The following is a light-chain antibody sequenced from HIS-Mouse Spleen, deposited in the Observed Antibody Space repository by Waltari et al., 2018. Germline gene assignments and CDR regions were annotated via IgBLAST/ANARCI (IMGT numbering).Light chain of an antibody. V-gene: IGKV1-5*03. Sequence: DIQMTQSPSTLSASVGDRVTITCRASQSISSWLAWYQQKPGKAPKLLIYKASSLESGVPSRFSGSGSGTEFTLTISSLQPDDFATYYCQQYNSYLTFGTGTKVDIK. CDR3: QQYNSYLT. J-gene: IGKJ3*01. CDR2: KAS. CDR1: QSISSW.